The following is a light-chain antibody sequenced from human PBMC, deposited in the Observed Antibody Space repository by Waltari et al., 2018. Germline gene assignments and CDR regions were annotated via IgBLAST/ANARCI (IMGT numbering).Light chain of an antibody. CDR3: SSYAGNNFYV. CDR1: SSDVGFYTS. J-gene: IGLJ1*01. V-gene: IGLV2-8*01. CDR2: EVS. Sequence: QSALTQPPSASGSPGQSVTIPCTATSSDVGFYTSVSWYQQHPGKAPKLMIFEVSKRFSGGPDRFSGSKAANTASLTVSGLQAEDEADYYCSSYAGNNFYVFGTGTTVTVL.